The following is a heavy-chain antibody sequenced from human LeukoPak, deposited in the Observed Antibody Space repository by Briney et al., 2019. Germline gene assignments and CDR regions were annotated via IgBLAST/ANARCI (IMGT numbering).Heavy chain of an antibody. CDR3: ARESRKYYDSASDY. Sequence: SETLSLTCTVSGGSISSGGYYWSWIRQHPGKGLEWIGYIYYSGSTYYNPSLKSRVTISVDTSKNQFSLKLSSVTDADTAVYYCARESRKYYDSASDYWGQGTLVTVSS. CDR2: IYYSGST. J-gene: IGHJ4*02. CDR1: GGSISSGGYY. V-gene: IGHV4-31*03. D-gene: IGHD3-22*01.